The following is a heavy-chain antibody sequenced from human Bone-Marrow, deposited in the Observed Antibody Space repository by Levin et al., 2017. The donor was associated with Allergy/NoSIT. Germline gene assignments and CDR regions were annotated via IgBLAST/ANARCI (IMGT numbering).Heavy chain of an antibody. CDR3: VRGGPRYGGHSDIDY. Sequence: SGGSLRLSCAASGFTFSTYWMHWVRQAPGKGLVWVSRVNVDGSSTIYADFVKGRFTIFRDNAENTLYLQMNSLSAEDTALYYCVRGGPRYGGHSDIDYWGQGTLVTVSS. J-gene: IGHJ4*02. CDR1: GFTFSTYW. CDR2: VNVDGSST. V-gene: IGHV3-74*01. D-gene: IGHD2-21*01.